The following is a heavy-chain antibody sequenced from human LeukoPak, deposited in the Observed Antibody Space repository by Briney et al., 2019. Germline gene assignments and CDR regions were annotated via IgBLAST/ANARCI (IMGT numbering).Heavy chain of an antibody. Sequence: GRSLRLSCAASGFTFSSYAMSWVRQAPGKGLEWVSAISGSGGSTYYADSVKGRFTISRDNSKNTLYLQMNSLRAEDTAVYYCAKSRAIVLVVAATPLDYWGQGTLVTVSS. CDR3: AKSRAIVLVVAATPLDY. D-gene: IGHD2-15*01. V-gene: IGHV3-23*01. CDR2: ISGSGGST. CDR1: GFTFSSYA. J-gene: IGHJ4*02.